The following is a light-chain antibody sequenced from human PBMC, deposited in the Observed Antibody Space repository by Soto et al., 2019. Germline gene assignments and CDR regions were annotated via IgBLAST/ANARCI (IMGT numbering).Light chain of an antibody. Sequence: QSASVSGSPGQSITISCTGTSSDIGGYNYVSWYQQHPGKAPKLMIYDVNNRPSGVSNRFSGSKSGNTASLTISGLQAEDEADYYCSSYTSSSTLVVFGGGTQLTVL. V-gene: IGLV2-14*01. CDR1: SSDIGGYNY. J-gene: IGLJ2*01. CDR3: SSYTSSSTLVV. CDR2: DVN.